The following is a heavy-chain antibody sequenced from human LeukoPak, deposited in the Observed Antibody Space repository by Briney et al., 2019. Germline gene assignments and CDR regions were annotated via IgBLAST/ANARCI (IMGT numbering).Heavy chain of an antibody. Sequence: PGGSLRLSRAASGFNFSSYSMNWVRQAPGKGLEWVSSISSSSSYIYYADSVKGRFTISRDNAKNSLYLQMNSLRAEDTAVYYCARDLSGYSSSWYEGYFDYWGQGTLVTVSS. CDR2: ISSSSSYI. D-gene: IGHD6-13*01. CDR3: ARDLSGYSSSWYEGYFDY. J-gene: IGHJ4*02. V-gene: IGHV3-21*01. CDR1: GFNFSSYS.